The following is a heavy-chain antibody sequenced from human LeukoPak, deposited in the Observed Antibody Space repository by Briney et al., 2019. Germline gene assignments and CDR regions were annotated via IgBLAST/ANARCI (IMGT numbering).Heavy chain of an antibody. CDR2: ISGSGGNT. D-gene: IGHD6-6*01. J-gene: IGHJ4*02. V-gene: IGHV3-23*01. CDR1: GFTFSTYV. Sequence: GGSLRLSCAASGFTFSTYVMSWVRQAPGKALEWVSSISGSGGNTYYADSVKGRFAISRDNSKNTLSLQMNSLRAEDTAIYYRAKPDGIAATEVWGQGTLVTVSS. CDR3: AKPDGIAATEV.